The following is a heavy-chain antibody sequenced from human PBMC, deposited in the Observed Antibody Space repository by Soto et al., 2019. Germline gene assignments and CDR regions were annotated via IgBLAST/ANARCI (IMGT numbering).Heavy chain of an antibody. Sequence: GGSLRLSCAASGFTFSSYGMHWVRQAPGKGLEWVAVISYDGSNKYYADSVKGRFTISRDNSKNTLYLQMNSLRAEDTAVYYCAKEGLPAAMEGWFDPWGQGTLVTVSS. CDR3: AKEGLPAAMEGWFDP. J-gene: IGHJ5*02. V-gene: IGHV3-30*18. D-gene: IGHD2-2*01. CDR1: GFTFSSYG. CDR2: ISYDGSNK.